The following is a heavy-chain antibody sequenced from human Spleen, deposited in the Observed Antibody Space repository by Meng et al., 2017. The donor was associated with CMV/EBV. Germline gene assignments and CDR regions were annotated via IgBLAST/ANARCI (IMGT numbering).Heavy chain of an antibody. J-gene: IGHJ4*02. V-gene: IGHV3-23*01. CDR1: GFTFSSYE. D-gene: IGHD5-18*01. Sequence: GESLKISCAASGFTFSSYEMNWVRQAPGKGLEWVSAISSSGGSTYYADSVKGRFTISRDNSKNTLYLQMNSLRAEDTAVYYCAKVDTAMDFDYWGQGTLVTVSS. CDR2: ISSSGGST. CDR3: AKVDTAMDFDY.